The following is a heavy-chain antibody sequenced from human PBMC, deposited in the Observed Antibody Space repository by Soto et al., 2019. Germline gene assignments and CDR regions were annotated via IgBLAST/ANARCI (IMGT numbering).Heavy chain of an antibody. J-gene: IGHJ4*02. V-gene: IGHV3-33*01. CDR1: GFTFSTYG. CDR2: TWYDGSNN. D-gene: IGHD1-7*01. CDR3: ARGGLWTGTTSDY. Sequence: QVQLVESGGGVVQAGRSLRLSCTTSGFTFSTYGMHWVRQAPGKGLEWVAVTWYDGSNNHYGDSVKGRFTISRDNSKNTLYLQMNSLRAEDTAVYYCARGGLWTGTTSDYWGQGTLVTVSS.